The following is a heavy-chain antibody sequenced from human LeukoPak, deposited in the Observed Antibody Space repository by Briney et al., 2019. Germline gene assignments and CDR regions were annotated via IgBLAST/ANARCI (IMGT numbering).Heavy chain of an antibody. J-gene: IGHJ2*01. CDR3: AKSGTGYSSAWYFDL. CDR2: ISGSGGST. D-gene: IGHD6-25*01. V-gene: IGHV3-23*01. CDR1: GFTFSGYW. Sequence: PGGSLRLSCVASGFTFSGYWMSWVRQAPGKGLEWVSAISGSGGSTYYADSVKGRFTISRDNSKNTLYLQMNSLRDEDAAIYSCAKSGTGYSSAWYFDLWGRGTLVTVSS.